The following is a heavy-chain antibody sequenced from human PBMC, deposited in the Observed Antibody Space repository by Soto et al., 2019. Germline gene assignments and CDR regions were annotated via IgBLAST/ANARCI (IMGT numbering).Heavy chain of an antibody. CDR1: GFTFSSYG. D-gene: IGHD3-3*01. J-gene: IGHJ3*02. V-gene: IGHV3-30*18. CDR3: AKELTITIFGVVTRGDAFDI. Sequence: QVQLVESGGGVVQPGRSLRLSCAASGFTFSSYGMHWVRQAPGKGLEWVAVISYDGSNKYYADSVKGRFTISRDNSKSTLYLQMNSLRAEDTAVYYCAKELTITIFGVVTRGDAFDIWGQGTMVTVSS. CDR2: ISYDGSNK.